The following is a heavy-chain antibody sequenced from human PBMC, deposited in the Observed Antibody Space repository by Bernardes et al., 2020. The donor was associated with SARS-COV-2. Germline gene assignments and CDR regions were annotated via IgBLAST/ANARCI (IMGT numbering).Heavy chain of an antibody. CDR1: GAFISDYY. V-gene: IGHV4-59*08. J-gene: IGHJ5*02. Sequence: SETLSLTCTVSGAFISDYYWSWIRQPPGKGLEWVANIYKTGITNYNPSLQSRVTISVDTSNNQFSLMLSSVTAADTAVYYCASGTGYYGPWGQGTLVTVSS. D-gene: IGHD3-9*01. CDR2: IYKTGIT. CDR3: ASGTGYYGP.